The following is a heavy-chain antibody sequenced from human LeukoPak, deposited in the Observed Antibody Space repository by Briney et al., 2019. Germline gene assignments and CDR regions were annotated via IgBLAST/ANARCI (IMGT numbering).Heavy chain of an antibody. V-gene: IGHV4-61*02. D-gene: IGHD2-2*01. Sequence: SQTLSLTRTVSGGSLSSGSYYWSWIRQPAGKGLEWIGRIYTSGSTNYNPSLKSRVTISVDTSKNQFSLKLSSVTAADTAVYYCARDGVVVPAAGYYYYYMDVWGKGTTVTVSS. CDR1: GGSLSSGSYY. J-gene: IGHJ6*03. CDR3: ARDGVVVPAAGYYYYYMDV. CDR2: IYTSGST.